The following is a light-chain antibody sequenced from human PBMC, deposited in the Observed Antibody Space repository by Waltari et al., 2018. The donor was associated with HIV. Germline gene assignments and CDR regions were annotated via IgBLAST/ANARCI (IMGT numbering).Light chain of an antibody. CDR2: RDN. CDR3: STWDDSLKDVL. V-gene: IGLV1-47*01. J-gene: IGLJ2*01. Sequence: QSALTQPPSASGTPGQRVTISCSGSSSNVGRNAVYWYQKFPGSAPQLVIYRDNPPPPGVSDRFSGSKAGAAASLAISGLRSEDEADFYCSTWDDSLKDVLFGGGTKLTVL. CDR1: SSNVGRNA.